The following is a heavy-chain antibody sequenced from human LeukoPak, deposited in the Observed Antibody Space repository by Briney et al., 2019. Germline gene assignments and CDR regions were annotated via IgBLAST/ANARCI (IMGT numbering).Heavy chain of an antibody. CDR3: AKDYYYDSSGYPDAFDI. Sequence: GGSLRLSCAASRFTFSSVGMHGVCQGPGKGLEWVAVIGYDGSTEYYADSVKGRLTISKDNSKNTLHLQTNSLRAEDTGVYYCAKDYYYDSSGYPDAFDIWGQGTMVTVSS. CDR2: IGYDGSTE. J-gene: IGHJ3*02. CDR1: RFTFSSVG. V-gene: IGHV3-30*18. D-gene: IGHD3-22*01.